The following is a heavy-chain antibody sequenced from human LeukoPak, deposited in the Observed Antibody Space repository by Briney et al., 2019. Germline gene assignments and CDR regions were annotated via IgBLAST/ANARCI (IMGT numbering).Heavy chain of an antibody. V-gene: IGHV4-34*01. CDR1: GGSFSGYY. CDR3: ARERAARRANHYYYYYMDV. Sequence: SETLSLTCAVYGGSFSGYYWSWIRQLPGKGLEWIGEINHSGSTNYNPSLKSRVTISVDTSKNQFSLKLSSVTAADTAVYYCARERAARRANHYYYYYMDVWGKGTTVTISS. CDR2: INHSGST. J-gene: IGHJ6*03. D-gene: IGHD6-6*01.